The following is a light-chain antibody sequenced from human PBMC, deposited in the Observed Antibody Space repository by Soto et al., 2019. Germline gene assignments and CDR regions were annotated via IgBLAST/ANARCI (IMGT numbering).Light chain of an antibody. CDR2: DVS. V-gene: IGLV2-14*03. J-gene: IGLJ2*01. CDR3: SSYTSSGTHVV. CDR1: SSDVGGYNF. Sequence: QSVLTQPASVSGSPGQSITITCTGTSSDVGGYNFVSWYQQHPGKAPKLMIYDVSDRPSGVSNRFSGSKSGNTASLTISGRQAEDEADYYCSSYTSSGTHVVFGGGTKLTVL.